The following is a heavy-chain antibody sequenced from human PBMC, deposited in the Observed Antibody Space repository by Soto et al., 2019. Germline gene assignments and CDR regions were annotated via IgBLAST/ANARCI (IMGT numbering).Heavy chain of an antibody. V-gene: IGHV3-21*01. J-gene: IGHJ6*02. Sequence: GSLRLSCAASGCTFSSYSMNWVRQAPGKGLERVSSISSSSSYIYYADSVKGRFTISRDNAKNSLYLQMNSLRAEDTAVYYCARRTAAAGSDRRYYYYYGMDVWGQGTMVTVSS. CDR1: GCTFSSYS. D-gene: IGHD6-13*01. CDR3: ARRTAAAGSDRRYYYYYGMDV. CDR2: ISSSSSYI.